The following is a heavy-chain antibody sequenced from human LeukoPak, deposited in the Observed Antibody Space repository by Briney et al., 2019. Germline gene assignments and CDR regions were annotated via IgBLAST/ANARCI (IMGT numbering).Heavy chain of an antibody. Sequence: PGGSLRLSCAASGFTVSSNYMSWVRQAPGKGLEWVSAISGSGGSTYYADSVKGRFTISRDNSKNTLYLQMNSLRAEDTAVYYCAKDPGIAARRAFDYWGQGTLVTVSS. J-gene: IGHJ4*02. V-gene: IGHV3-23*01. D-gene: IGHD6-6*01. CDR3: AKDPGIAARRAFDY. CDR2: ISGSGGST. CDR1: GFTVSSNY.